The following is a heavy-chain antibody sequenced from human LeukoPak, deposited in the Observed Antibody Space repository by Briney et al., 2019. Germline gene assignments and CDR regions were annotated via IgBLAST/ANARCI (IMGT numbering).Heavy chain of an antibody. CDR3: ATRTYHLESSGSAFDT. V-gene: IGHV1-69*11. Sequence: VASVKVSCKSSGGILSIHVINWVRQAPGQGPEWMGRIIPILGQTNYAQNFQGRLTIAADESTSTAYMELTSLRSEDTAVYYCATRTYHLESSGSAFDTWGQGTMVTVSS. CDR1: GGILSIHV. J-gene: IGHJ3*02. D-gene: IGHD3-22*01. CDR2: IIPILGQT.